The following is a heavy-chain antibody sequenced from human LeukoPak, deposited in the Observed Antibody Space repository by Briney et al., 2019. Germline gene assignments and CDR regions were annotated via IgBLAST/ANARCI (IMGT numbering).Heavy chain of an antibody. V-gene: IGHV4-59*01. CDR3: ARAAGGWLQPTGFDY. Sequence: SETLSLTCTVSGGSISSYYWSWIRQPPGKGLEWIGYIYYSGSTNYNPSLKSRVAISVDTSKNQFSLKPSSVTTADTAVYYCARAAGGWLQPTGFDYWGQGTLVTVSS. J-gene: IGHJ4*02. CDR1: GGSISSYY. CDR2: IYYSGST. D-gene: IGHD5-24*01.